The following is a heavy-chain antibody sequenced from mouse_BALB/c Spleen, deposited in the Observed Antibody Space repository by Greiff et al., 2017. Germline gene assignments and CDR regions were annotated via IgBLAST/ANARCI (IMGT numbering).Heavy chain of an antibody. CDR2: INPSTGYT. Sequence: QVQLKESGAELAKPGASVKMSCKASGYTFTSYWMHWVKQRPGQGLEWIGYINPSTGYTEYNQKFKDKATLTADKSSSTAYMQLSSLTSEDSAVYYCARGDYGSSFDYWGQGTTLTVSS. V-gene: IGHV1-7*01. D-gene: IGHD1-1*01. J-gene: IGHJ2*01. CDR3: ARGDYGSSFDY. CDR1: GYTFTSYW.